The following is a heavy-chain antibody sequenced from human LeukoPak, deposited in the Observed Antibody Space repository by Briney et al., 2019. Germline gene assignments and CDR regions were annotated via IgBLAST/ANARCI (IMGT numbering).Heavy chain of an antibody. CDR3: VRSAFHAGSGNYYDY. CDR2: INTDGTII. V-gene: IGHV3-74*01. D-gene: IGHD3-22*01. Sequence: GGSLRLSCAASGFTFSSYWMHWVRQTPGRGLVWVARINTDGTIIDYADSVQGRFTISRDNAENTLYLQMNSLRVEDTAVYYCVRSAFHAGSGNYYDYWGQGTLVTVSS. CDR1: GFTFSSYW. J-gene: IGHJ4*02.